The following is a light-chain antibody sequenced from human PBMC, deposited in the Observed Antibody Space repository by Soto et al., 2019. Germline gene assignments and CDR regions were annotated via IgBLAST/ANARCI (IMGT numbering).Light chain of an antibody. CDR3: KSYAGSNTYV. Sequence: QSDLTQPPYAYGSPGESFTISCSGTKSDIGVYDFVSWYQHHPGKAPRLIIYEVVQRPSGVPDRFSGSKSGNTASLTVSGLQAADEADYFCKSYAGSNTYVFGSGTKFTVL. J-gene: IGLJ1*01. CDR2: EVV. V-gene: IGLV2-8*01. CDR1: KSDIGVYDF.